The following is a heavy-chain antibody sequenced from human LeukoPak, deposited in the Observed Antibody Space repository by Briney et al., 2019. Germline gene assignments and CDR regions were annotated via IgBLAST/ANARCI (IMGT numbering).Heavy chain of an antibody. Sequence: ASVKVSCKVSGYTLTELSMHWVRQAPGQGLEWMGIINPSGGSTSYAQKFQGRVTMTRDTSTSTVYMELSSLRSEDTAVYYCARERGSGSYPRFDPWGQGTLVTVSS. D-gene: IGHD1-26*01. J-gene: IGHJ5*02. CDR3: ARERGSGSYPRFDP. CDR2: INPSGGST. CDR1: GYTLTELS. V-gene: IGHV1-46*01.